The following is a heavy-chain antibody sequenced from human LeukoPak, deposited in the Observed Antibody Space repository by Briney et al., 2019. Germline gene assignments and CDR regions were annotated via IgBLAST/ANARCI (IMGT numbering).Heavy chain of an antibody. Sequence: PGGSLRLSCAASGFTFSNAWMSWVRQAPGKGLEWVSSISSSSSYIYYADSVKGRFTISRDNAKNSLYLQMNSLRAEDTAVYYCARGYGSGTRFDPWGQGTLVTVSS. J-gene: IGHJ5*02. CDR3: ARGYGSGTRFDP. V-gene: IGHV3-21*01. CDR2: ISSSSSYI. CDR1: GFTFSNAW. D-gene: IGHD3-10*01.